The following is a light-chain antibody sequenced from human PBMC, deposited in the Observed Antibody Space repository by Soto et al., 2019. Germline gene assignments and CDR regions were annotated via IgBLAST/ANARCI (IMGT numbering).Light chain of an antibody. CDR1: QGISTY. Sequence: DIPMTQSPSSLSASVGDRVTITCRASQGISTYLAWYQQKPGKVPKLLIYAASTLQSGVPSRFSGSGSETDFTLTISSLQPEDVATYYCQKYNSAPRTFGQGTKVEIK. CDR3: QKYNSAPRT. J-gene: IGKJ1*01. V-gene: IGKV1-27*01. CDR2: AAS.